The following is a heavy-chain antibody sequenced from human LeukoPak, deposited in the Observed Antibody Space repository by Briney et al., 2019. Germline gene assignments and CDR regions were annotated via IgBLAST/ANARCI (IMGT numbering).Heavy chain of an antibody. J-gene: IGHJ4*02. CDR3: AREMDSCSAGSCYSDY. CDR2: IKQDGSEK. Sequence: PGGSLRLSCAASGFTFSSYWMIWVRQAPGKGLEWVANIKQDGSEKYYVDSVKGRFTISRDNAKNSVYLQMNSLRVEDTAVYYCAREMDSCSAGSCYSDYWGQGTLVTVSS. V-gene: IGHV3-7*01. D-gene: IGHD2-15*01. CDR1: GFTFSSYW.